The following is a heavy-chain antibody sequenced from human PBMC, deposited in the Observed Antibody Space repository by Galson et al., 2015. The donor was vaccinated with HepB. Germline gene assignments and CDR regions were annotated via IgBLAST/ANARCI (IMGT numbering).Heavy chain of an antibody. Sequence: SVKVSCKASGGTFSAYGINWVRQAPGQGLEWMGGIIPIIGPANYAQNFQGRVTITADESTSTAYMELSSLRSEDTAVYYCTISGRVRGVITYFDYWGQGSLVTVSS. CDR1: GGTFSAYG. J-gene: IGHJ4*02. CDR3: TISGRVRGVITYFDY. V-gene: IGHV1-69*13. CDR2: IIPIIGPA. D-gene: IGHD3-10*01.